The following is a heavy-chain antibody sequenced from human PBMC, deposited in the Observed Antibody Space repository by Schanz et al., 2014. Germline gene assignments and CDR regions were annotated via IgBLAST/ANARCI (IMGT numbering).Heavy chain of an antibody. Sequence: QAQLVESGGGVVQPGRSLRLSCAASGFTFRAYAMHWVRQAPGKGLEWVALVSFDGTTKYYADSVKGRFTISRDNSKNTLYLQMNSLRDEDTAMYYCAKRCSSTSCSHGAFDIWGQGTMVTVSS. V-gene: IGHV3-30*14. J-gene: IGHJ3*02. D-gene: IGHD2-2*01. CDR3: AKRCSSTSCSHGAFDI. CDR1: GFTFRAYA. CDR2: VSFDGTTK.